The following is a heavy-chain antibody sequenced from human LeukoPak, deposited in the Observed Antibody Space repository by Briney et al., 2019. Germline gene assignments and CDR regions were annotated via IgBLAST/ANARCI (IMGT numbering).Heavy chain of an antibody. CDR1: GGSISSSNW. CDR3: ARGQYYYGSGSYYSTTHFDY. V-gene: IGHV4-4*02. Sequence: PSETLSLTCAVSGGSISSSNWWSWVRQPPGKGLEWIGEIYHSGSTNYNPSLKSRVTISVDKSKNQFSLKLSSVTAADTAVYYCARGQYYYGSGSYYSTTHFDYWGQGTLVTVSS. CDR2: IYHSGST. D-gene: IGHD3-10*01. J-gene: IGHJ4*02.